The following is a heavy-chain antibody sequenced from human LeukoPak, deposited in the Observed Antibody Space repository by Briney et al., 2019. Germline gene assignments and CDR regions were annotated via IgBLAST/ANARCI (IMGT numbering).Heavy chain of an antibody. CDR2: IYHSETT. CDR1: GYSISRGYY. Sequence: SETLSLTCAVSGYSISRGYYWGWIRQPPGKGLEGIGTIYHSETTYYNPPLKSRVTISVDTSKNQFSLRLSSVTAADTAVYYCARGSDSWYKDHWGQGTLVTVSS. D-gene: IGHD6-13*01. CDR3: ARGSDSWYKDH. V-gene: IGHV4-38-2*01. J-gene: IGHJ4*02.